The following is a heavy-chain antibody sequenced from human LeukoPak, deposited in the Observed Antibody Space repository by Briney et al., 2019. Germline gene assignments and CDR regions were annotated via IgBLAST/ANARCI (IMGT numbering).Heavy chain of an antibody. CDR2: MNPNSGNT. CDR1: GYTFTSYD. V-gene: IGHV1-8*03. D-gene: IGHD3-22*01. Sequence: GASVKVSCKASGYTFTSYDINWVRQATGQGLEWMGWMNPNSGNTGYAQKFQGRVTITRNTSISTAYMELSSLRSEDTAVYYCARGYYDSSGYYHDYWGQGTLVTVSS. J-gene: IGHJ4*02. CDR3: ARGYYDSSGYYHDY.